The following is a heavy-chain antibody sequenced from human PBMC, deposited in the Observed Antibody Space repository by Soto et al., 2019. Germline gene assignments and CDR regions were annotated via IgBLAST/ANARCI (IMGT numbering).Heavy chain of an antibody. CDR3: ARDGVGATAFWGYLDY. V-gene: IGHV3-33*01. J-gene: IGHJ4*02. CDR2: IRFDGSNI. D-gene: IGHD2-15*01. CDR1: GSIFRGYG. Sequence: QVLLVESGGGVVQPGRSLRLSCAASGSIFRGYGMHWVRQAPGKGLEWVAVIRFDGSNINYADFVMGRFTISRDNSKNTLYLEMNSLRVEDTDVYYCARDGVGATAFWGYLDYWGQGTLVTVSS.